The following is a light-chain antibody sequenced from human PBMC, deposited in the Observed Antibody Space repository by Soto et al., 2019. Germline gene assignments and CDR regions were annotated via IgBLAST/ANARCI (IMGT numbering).Light chain of an antibody. J-gene: IGKJ1*01. Sequence: EIVLTQSPATLSLFTGERATLSCRASQSVSSYLAWYQQKPGQAPRLLIHGVSTRATGIPARFSGSGSGTEFTLTISSLQSEDFAVYYCQQYNNWRTFGQGTKVDNK. CDR3: QQYNNWRT. CDR2: GVS. V-gene: IGKV3-15*01. CDR1: QSVSSY.